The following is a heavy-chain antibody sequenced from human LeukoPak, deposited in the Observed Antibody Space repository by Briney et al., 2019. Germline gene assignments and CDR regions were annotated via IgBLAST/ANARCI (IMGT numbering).Heavy chain of an antibody. Sequence: ASVKVSCKASGGTFINHSLSWVRLAPGQGLEWMGKIIPFLGIENYAQKFQGRVTITADRSTNTAYMQLRSLTSDDTAVYYCATSLVATVLFDYWGQGTLVTVSS. CDR1: GGTFINHS. J-gene: IGHJ4*02. D-gene: IGHD5-12*01. CDR3: ATSLVATVLFDY. V-gene: IGHV1-69*02. CDR2: IIPFLGIE.